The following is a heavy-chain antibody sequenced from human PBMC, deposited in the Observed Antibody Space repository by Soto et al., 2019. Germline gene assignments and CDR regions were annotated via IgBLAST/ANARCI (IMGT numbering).Heavy chain of an antibody. J-gene: IGHJ4*02. CDR3: TSLSSGH. CDR2: IKSKADGGTT. CDR1: EFTFANAW. Sequence: EVQLVESGGDLVKPGGSLRLSCAASEFTFANAWISWVRQAPGKGLEWVGRIKSKADGGTTDYAAPVKGRFTISRDESQTTLYLQMNSLKTEDTAVYYCTSLSSGHLGQGTLVTVSS. D-gene: IGHD3-16*02. V-gene: IGHV3-15*01.